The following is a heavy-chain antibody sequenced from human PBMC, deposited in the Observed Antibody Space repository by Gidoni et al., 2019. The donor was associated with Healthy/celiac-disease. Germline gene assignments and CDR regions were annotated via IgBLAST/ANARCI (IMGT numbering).Heavy chain of an antibody. CDR3: AHSRYSNLYLDY. V-gene: IGHV2-5*02. CDR2: IYWDDDK. Sequence: QITLKASGPTLVNPTHTLKLPCTFSGFSLSPSGVGVGWIRRPPGKALEWLALIYWDDDKRYSPSLKSRLTITKDTSKNQVVLTMANMDPVDTATYYCAHSRYSNLYLDYWGQGTLVTVSS. J-gene: IGHJ4*02. CDR1: GFSLSPSGVG. D-gene: IGHD4-4*01.